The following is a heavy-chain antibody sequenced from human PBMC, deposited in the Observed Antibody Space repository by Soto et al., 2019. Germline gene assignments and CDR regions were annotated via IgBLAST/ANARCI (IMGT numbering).Heavy chain of an antibody. CDR3: ARVAVAARPRWYNWFDP. Sequence: QEQLVQSGAEVKKPGASVKVSCKTSGYTFTDYDINWVRQATGRGLEWIGWMNPNSGETGYAQKFQGRVTRTRSASLSTAYLELSSLRSEDTAVYYCARVAVAARPRWYNWFDPWGQGTLVTVSS. V-gene: IGHV1-8*01. CDR1: GYTFTDYD. D-gene: IGHD2-15*01. J-gene: IGHJ5*02. CDR2: MNPNSGET.